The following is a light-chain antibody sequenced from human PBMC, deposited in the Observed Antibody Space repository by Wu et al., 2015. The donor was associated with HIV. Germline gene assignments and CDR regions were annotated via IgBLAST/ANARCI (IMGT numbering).Light chain of an antibody. CDR1: HTINNY. CDR2: DTL. Sequence: EIVLTQSPATLSLSPGERATLSCRASHTINNYLAWYQQKPGQAPRLLIFDTLNRAAGIPARFSGSGSGTDFTLIISSLEPADFAVYYCQQYKNWPPITFGQGTRLEIK. J-gene: IGKJ5*01. CDR3: QQYKNWPPIT. V-gene: IGKV3-11*01.